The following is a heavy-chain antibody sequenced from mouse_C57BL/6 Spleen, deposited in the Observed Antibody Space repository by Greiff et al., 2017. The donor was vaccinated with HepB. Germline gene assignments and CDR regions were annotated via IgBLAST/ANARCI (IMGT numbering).Heavy chain of an antibody. CDR3: ARGRGTTVVDHFDY. V-gene: IGHV1-9*01. Sequence: VQLQQSGAELMKPGASVKLSCKATGYTFTGYWIEWVKQRPGHGLEWIGEILPGSGSTNYNEKFKVKATFTADTSSNTAYMQLSILTTEDSAIYYCARGRGTTVVDHFDYWGKGTTLTVAS. CDR1: GYTFTGYW. D-gene: IGHD1-1*01. CDR2: ILPGSGST. J-gene: IGHJ2*01.